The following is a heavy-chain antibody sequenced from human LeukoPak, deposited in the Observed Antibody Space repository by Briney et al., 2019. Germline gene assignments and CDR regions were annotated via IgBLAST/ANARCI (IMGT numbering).Heavy chain of an antibody. V-gene: IGHV4-4*09. Sequence: SETLSLTCTVSGDSISNYYWSWVRQLPGKGLEWIGYIYPSGSTNYSPSLKSRVTISLDTSKNQFSLKLNFVTAAATAVYYCARHPRPAIHWYFDLWGRGTLVAVSS. CDR1: GDSISNYY. J-gene: IGHJ2*01. D-gene: IGHD3-3*01. CDR3: ARHPRPAIHWYFDL. CDR2: IYPSGST.